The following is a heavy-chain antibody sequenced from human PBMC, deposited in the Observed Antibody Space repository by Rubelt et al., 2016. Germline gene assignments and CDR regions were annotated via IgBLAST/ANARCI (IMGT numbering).Heavy chain of an antibody. CDR1: GFTFNSHG. V-gene: IGHV3-NL1*01. J-gene: IGHJ4*02. CDR3: AKDRGNSGYGSAAAHS. Sequence: GGSLRLSCAASGFTFNSHGMHWVRQAPGKGLEWVSAIYSDDNTNYEDSVKGRFNISRDSSRNTMDQQMNSLRADDTAVYYCAKDRGNSGYGSAAAHSWGQGTLVTVS. CDR2: IYSDDNT. D-gene: IGHD5-12*01.